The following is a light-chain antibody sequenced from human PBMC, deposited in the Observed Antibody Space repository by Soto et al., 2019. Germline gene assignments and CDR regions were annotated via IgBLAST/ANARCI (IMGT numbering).Light chain of an antibody. V-gene: IGKV3-20*01. Sequence: EIVLTQSPGTLSLSPGERATLSCRASQSVSSSYLAWYQQKPGQAPRLLIYGASSRDTGIPDRFSGSGSGTDFTLTISSLEPEDFAVYYCQQYGSSPSTFGGGTKVEIK. CDR1: QSVSSSY. CDR3: QQYGSSPST. J-gene: IGKJ4*01. CDR2: GAS.